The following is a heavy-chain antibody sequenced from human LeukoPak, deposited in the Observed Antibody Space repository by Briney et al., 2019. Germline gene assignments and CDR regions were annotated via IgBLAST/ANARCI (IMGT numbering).Heavy chain of an antibody. CDR1: GFTFSSYS. CDR2: ISSSSSYI. CDR3: ARDTAYYYYMDV. J-gene: IGHJ6*03. Sequence: GGSLRLSCAASGFTFSSYSMNWVRQAPGKGLEWVSSISSSSSYIYYADSVKGRFTISRDNAKNSLYLQMNSLRAEDTAVYYCARDTAYYYYMDVWGKGTTVTVSS. V-gene: IGHV3-21*01.